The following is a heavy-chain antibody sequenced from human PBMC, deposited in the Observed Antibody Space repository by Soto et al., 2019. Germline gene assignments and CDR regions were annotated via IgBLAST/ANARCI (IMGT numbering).Heavy chain of an antibody. V-gene: IGHV3-30*18. CDR2: ISYDGSNK. J-gene: IGHJ4*02. CDR1: GFTFSSYG. Sequence: QVQLVESGGGVVQPGRSLRLSCAASGFTFSSYGMHWVRQAPGKGLEWVAVISYDGSNKYYADSVKGRFTISRDNSKNTLYLQMNSLRAEDTAVYYCAKDFYGDYAFDYWGQGTLVTVSS. CDR3: AKDFYGDYAFDY. D-gene: IGHD4-17*01.